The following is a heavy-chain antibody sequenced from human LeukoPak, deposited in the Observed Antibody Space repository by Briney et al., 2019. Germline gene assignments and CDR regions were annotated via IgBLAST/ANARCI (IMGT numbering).Heavy chain of an antibody. J-gene: IGHJ6*03. CDR2: IYYSGST. D-gene: IGHD2-21*01. CDR3: ARGRLVWYYYYMDV. Sequence: SETLSLTCTVSGGSISSYYWSWIRQPPGKGLEWIGYIYYSGSTNYNPSLKSRVTISVDTSKNEFSLKLSSVTAADTAVYYCARGRLVWYYYYMDVWGKGTTVTVSS. V-gene: IGHV4-59*08. CDR1: GGSISSYY.